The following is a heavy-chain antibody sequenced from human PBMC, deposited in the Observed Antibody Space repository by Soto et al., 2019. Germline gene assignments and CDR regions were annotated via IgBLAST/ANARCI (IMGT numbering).Heavy chain of an antibody. CDR3: TSDLQADYYYVNGFAP. CDR1: GFSISRSA. CDR2: IASDASNK. J-gene: IGHJ5*02. Sequence: QVQLVESGAGVVQPGASLRLSCAASGFSISRSAMHWVRQAPGKGLEWVAVIASDASNKWYGDSTKGRFTTSRDNSKNTLYLQMSSLSGEDTAVDCSTSDLQADYYYVNGFAPWGQGTMVTVSS. V-gene: IGHV3-30-3*01. D-gene: IGHD3-16*01.